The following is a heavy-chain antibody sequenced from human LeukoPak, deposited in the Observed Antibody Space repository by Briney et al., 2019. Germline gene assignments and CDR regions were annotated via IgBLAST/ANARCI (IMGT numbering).Heavy chain of an antibody. Sequence: SQTLSLTCTVSGGSISSGSYYWSWIRQPAGKGLEWIGRIYTSGSTNYNPSLKSRVTISVDTSKNQFSLKLSSVTAADTAVYYCASGGDSSGYYYYYYYMDVWGKGTTVTVSS. J-gene: IGHJ6*03. D-gene: IGHD3-22*01. CDR2: IYTSGST. CDR3: ASGGDSSGYYYYYYYMDV. V-gene: IGHV4-61*02. CDR1: GGSISSGSYY.